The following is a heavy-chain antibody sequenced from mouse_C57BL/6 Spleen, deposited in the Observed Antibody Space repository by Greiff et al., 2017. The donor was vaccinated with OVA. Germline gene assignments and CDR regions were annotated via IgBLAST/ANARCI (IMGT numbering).Heavy chain of an antibody. V-gene: IGHV1-55*01. CDR3: ARGDYYYAMDY. CDR2: IYPGSGST. CDR1: GYTFTSYW. Sequence: VKLQQPGAELVKPGASVKMSCKASGYTFTSYWITWVKQRPGQGLEWIGDIYPGSGSTNYNEKFKSKATLTVDTSSSTAYMQLSSLTSEDSAVYYCARGDYYYAMDYWGQGTSVTVSS. J-gene: IGHJ4*01.